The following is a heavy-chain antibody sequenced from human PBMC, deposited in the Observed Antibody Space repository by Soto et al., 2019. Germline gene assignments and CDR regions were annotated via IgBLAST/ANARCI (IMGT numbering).Heavy chain of an antibody. CDR2: ISGSGGST. CDR3: EKVNLSSVWPRGDY. J-gene: IGHJ4*02. Sequence: GGSLRLSCAASGFTFSSYAMSWVRQAPGKGLEWVSAISGSGGSTYYADSVKGRFTISRDNSKNTLYLQMNSLRAEDTAGYYCEKVNLSSVWPRGDYWGQGTLVTVSS. CDR1: GFTFSSYA. V-gene: IGHV3-23*01. D-gene: IGHD6-19*01.